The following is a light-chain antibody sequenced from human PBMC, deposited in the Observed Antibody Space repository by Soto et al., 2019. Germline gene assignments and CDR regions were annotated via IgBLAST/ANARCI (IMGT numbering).Light chain of an antibody. CDR1: HSLNTD. Sequence: EILMTQSPASLSVSPGESAALDRRDSHSLNTDLAWYQQKPGQAPRLLIYGASSRATGIPERFSGSGSGTEFTLTISSLQSEDFALYYCQQYNNWPPWTFGQGTKGDIK. V-gene: IGKV3D-15*01. CDR2: GAS. CDR3: QQYNNWPPWT. J-gene: IGKJ1*01.